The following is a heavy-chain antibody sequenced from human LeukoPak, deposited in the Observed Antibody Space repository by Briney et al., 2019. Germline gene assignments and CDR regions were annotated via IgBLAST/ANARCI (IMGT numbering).Heavy chain of an antibody. D-gene: IGHD4-17*01. CDR2: IKEDGSER. V-gene: IGHV3-7*03. CDR3: AKYAPSTTMPTRYFDY. CDR1: AFIFSGHW. Sequence: PGGSLRLSCEGSAFIFSGHWMNWVRQTPGKGLEWVASIKEDGSERQYVDSVKGRFSISRDNTKGSLFLQLNSLRAEDTAVYYCAKYAPSTTMPTRYFDYWGQGTLVTVSS. J-gene: IGHJ4*02.